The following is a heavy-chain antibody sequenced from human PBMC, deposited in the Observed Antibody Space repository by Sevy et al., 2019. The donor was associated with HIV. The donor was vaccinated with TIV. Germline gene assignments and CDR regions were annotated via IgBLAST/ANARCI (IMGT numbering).Heavy chain of an antibody. CDR3: ARRAGSYYVDY. J-gene: IGHJ4*02. CDR2: IYYSWST. Sequence: SETLSLTCTVSGGSISSSSYYWGWIRQPPGKGLEWIGSIYYSWSTYYNPSLKSRVTISVDTSKNQFSLKLSSVTAADTAVYYCARRAGSYYVDYWGQGTLVTVSS. CDR1: GGSISSSSYY. D-gene: IGHD6-13*01. V-gene: IGHV4-39*01.